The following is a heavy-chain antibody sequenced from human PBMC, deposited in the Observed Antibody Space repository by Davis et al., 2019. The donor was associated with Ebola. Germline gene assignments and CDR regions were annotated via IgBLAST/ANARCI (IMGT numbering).Heavy chain of an antibody. CDR1: GFTFSTYS. CDR2: ISSSSSYK. CDR3: ARRDG. Sequence: GGSLRLSCAASGFTFSTYSMSWVRQAPGKGLEWVSYISSSSSYKHYADSVRGRFTIPRDDAKNSMYLQMNSLTYEDTAVYYCARRDGWGQGTLVTVSS. J-gene: IGHJ4*02. V-gene: IGHV3-48*02.